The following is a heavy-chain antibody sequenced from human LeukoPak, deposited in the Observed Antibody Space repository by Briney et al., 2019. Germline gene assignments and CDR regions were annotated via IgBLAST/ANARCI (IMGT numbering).Heavy chain of an antibody. J-gene: IGHJ4*02. V-gene: IGHV3-48*03. D-gene: IGHD6-25*01. CDR1: GLTLSSYE. CDR3: ARDLSGYDYFDY. CDR2: ISSSGSTI. Sequence: GGPLTLLCIASGLTLSSYEMNWARQAPEKGLEWVSYISSSGSTIYYADSVKGRFTISRDNAKNSLYLQMNSLRAEDTAVYYCARDLSGYDYFDYWGQGTLVTVSS.